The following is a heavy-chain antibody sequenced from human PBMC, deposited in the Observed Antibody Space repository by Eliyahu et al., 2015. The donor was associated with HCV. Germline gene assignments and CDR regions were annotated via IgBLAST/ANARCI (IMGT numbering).Heavy chain of an antibody. CDR3: ARGAVEMATIGDY. CDR1: GGSFSGYY. Sequence: QVQLQQWGAGLLKPSETLSLTCAVYGGSFSGYYWSWIRQPPGKGLEWIGEINHSGSTNYNPSLKSRVTISVDTSKNQFSLKLSSVTAADTAVYYCARGAVEMATIGDYWGQGTLVTVSS. D-gene: IGHD5-24*01. CDR2: INHSGST. J-gene: IGHJ4*02. V-gene: IGHV4-34*01.